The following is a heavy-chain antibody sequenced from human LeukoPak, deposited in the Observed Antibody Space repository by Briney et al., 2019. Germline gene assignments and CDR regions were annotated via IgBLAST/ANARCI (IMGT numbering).Heavy chain of an antibody. CDR2: ISGSGGST. D-gene: IGHD3-22*01. CDR3: AKGDYYDSSGYYYRPFDYFDY. Sequence: GGSLRLSCAASGFTFSSYAMSWVRQAPGKGLEWVSAISGSGGSTYYADSVKGRFTISRDNSKNTLYLQMNSLRAEDTAVYYCAKGDYYDSSGYYYRPFDYFDYWGQGTLVTVSS. V-gene: IGHV3-23*01. CDR1: GFTFSSYA. J-gene: IGHJ4*02.